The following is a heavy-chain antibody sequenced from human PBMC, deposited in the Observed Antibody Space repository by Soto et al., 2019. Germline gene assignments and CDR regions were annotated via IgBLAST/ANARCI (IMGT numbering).Heavy chain of an antibody. V-gene: IGHV4-39*01. CDR2: IFYSGST. Sequence: QLQLLESGPGLVKASETLSLTCSVSGGSISTSRSYWAWIRQPPGKGLEWLANIFYSGSTFYNPSLASRVSVSVDTSKNEFSLKLMSVTAADTAVYYCARQPTTGDTDLWFDPWGQGTLVTVSS. D-gene: IGHD1-1*01. CDR1: GGSISTSRSY. J-gene: IGHJ5*02. CDR3: ARQPTTGDTDLWFDP.